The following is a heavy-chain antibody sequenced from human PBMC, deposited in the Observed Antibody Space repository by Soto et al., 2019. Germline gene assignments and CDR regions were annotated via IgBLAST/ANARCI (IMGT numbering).Heavy chain of an antibody. V-gene: IGHV3-23*01. J-gene: IGHJ6*03. CDR1: GFTFSSYA. CDR2: ISGSGGST. D-gene: IGHD6-6*01. Sequence: GGSLRLSCAASGFTFSSYAMSWVRQAPGKGLEWVSAISGSGGSTYYADSVKGRFTISRDNSKNTLYLQMNSLRAEDTAVYYCAKEGLEYSSSDYYYYYMDVWGKGTTVTVSS. CDR3: AKEGLEYSSSDYYYYYMDV.